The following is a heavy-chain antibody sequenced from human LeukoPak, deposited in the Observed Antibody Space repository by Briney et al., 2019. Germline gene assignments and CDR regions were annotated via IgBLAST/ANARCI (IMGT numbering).Heavy chain of an antibody. CDR2: INPNSGGT. V-gene: IGHV1-2*02. CDR1: GYTFTGYY. D-gene: IGHD1-26*01. Sequence: RASVKVSCKASGYTFTGYYMHWVRQAPGQGLEGMGWINPNSGGTNYAQRCQGRVTMTRDTSISTAYMDLSRLRSDDTAVYYCARGRRWEPYYFDYWGQGTLVTVSS. CDR3: ARGRRWEPYYFDY. J-gene: IGHJ4*02.